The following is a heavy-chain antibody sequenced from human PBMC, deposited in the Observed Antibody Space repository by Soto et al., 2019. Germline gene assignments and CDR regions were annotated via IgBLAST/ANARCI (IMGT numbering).Heavy chain of an antibody. V-gene: IGHV4-39*01. CDR1: GDSVSSSHYC. CDR3: ARQPRLSEWSLNALDI. D-gene: IGHD3-3*01. CDR2: IYYSGST. J-gene: IGHJ3*02. Sequence: QLQLQESGPGLVKPSETLSLTCSVSGDSVSSSHYCWGWVRQPPGKGLEWIGTIYYSGSTYYNPSLKSRVTISVGTPKNQFSLKLSSVTAADTAKYYCARQPRLSEWSLNALDIWGQGTMVTVSS.